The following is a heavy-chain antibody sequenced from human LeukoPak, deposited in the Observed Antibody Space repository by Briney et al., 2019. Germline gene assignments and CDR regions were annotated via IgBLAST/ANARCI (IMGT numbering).Heavy chain of an antibody. CDR1: IFTLSNYD. J-gene: IGHJ4*02. CDR2: ISYDGTNK. V-gene: IGHV3-30*18. Sequence: GGSETLSCAPCIFTLSNYDMQWLRQAPGRGGEWVAVISYDGTNKYYAASVNGRFTISRDNSKSTLYLQMNSLRAEDPGVYYCAKENDFVYWGQGTLVTVSS. CDR3: AKENDFVY. D-gene: IGHD3-3*01.